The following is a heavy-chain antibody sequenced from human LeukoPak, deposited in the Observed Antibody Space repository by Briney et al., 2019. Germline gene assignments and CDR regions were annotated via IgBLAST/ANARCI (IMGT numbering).Heavy chain of an antibody. CDR1: GFIFDDYA. V-gene: IGHV3-9*01. Sequence: PGGSLRLSCAASGFIFDDYAVHWVRQAPGKGLEWVSGISWNSGSMEYADSVKGRFTISRDNAKSSLYLQMSSLRADDTAVYYCATSALAVAGTDKFDYWGQGTLVTVSS. D-gene: IGHD6-19*01. CDR3: ATSALAVAGTDKFDY. J-gene: IGHJ4*02. CDR2: ISWNSGSM.